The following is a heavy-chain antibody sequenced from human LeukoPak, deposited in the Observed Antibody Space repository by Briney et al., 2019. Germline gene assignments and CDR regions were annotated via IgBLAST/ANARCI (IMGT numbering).Heavy chain of an antibody. CDR1: GGTFSSYA. V-gene: IGHV1-69*04. Sequence: GASVKVSCKASGGTFSSYAISWVRQAPGQGLEWMGRIIPILGIANYAQKFQGRVTITADKSTSTAYMELSSLRSEDTAVYYCARFIPYDYSNYLQGLYYGMDVWGQGTTVTVSS. D-gene: IGHD4-4*01. CDR2: IIPILGIA. CDR3: ARFIPYDYSNYLQGLYYGMDV. J-gene: IGHJ6*02.